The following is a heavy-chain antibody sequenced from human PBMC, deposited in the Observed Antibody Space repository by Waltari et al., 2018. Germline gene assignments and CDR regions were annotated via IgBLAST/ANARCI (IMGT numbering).Heavy chain of an antibody. V-gene: IGHV4-39*01. CDR2: VYYSGII. CDR3: ARLVGTMVRGVRTRIDS. CDR1: GESISRGTNY. J-gene: IGHJ5*01. Sequence: QPHLQESGPGLVNPSETLSLTCNVSGESISRGTNYRGWIRQPPGRRLEWIWTVYYSGIIYYNPFLKNRITFSVDTPKNQFSLKMTYMTAADTAIYYCARLVGTMVRGVRTRIDSWCRGIWVTVSS. D-gene: IGHD3-10*01.